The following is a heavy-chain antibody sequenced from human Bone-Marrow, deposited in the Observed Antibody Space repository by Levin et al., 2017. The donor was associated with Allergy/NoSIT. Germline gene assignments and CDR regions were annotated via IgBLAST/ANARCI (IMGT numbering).Heavy chain of an antibody. J-gene: IGHJ3*02. Sequence: GSLRLSCAVYGGSFSGYYWSWIRQPPGKGLEWIGEINHSGSTNYNPSLKSRVTISVDTSQNQFSLKLSSVTAADTAVYYCARGSRAGYSSGWYLAFDSWGQGKMVTVSS. CDR2: INHSGST. CDR3: ARGSRAGYSSGWYLAFDS. V-gene: IGHV4-34*01. D-gene: IGHD6-19*01. CDR1: GGSFSGYY.